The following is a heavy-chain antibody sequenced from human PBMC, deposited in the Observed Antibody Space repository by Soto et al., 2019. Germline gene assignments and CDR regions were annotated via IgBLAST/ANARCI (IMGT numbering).Heavy chain of an antibody. Sequence: PSETLSLTCTVSGGSISSGDFYWSWIRQHPGKGLGLIGYIYYSGSTYYNPSLKSRVTISVDTSKNQFSLKLSSVTAADTAVYYCTRADVVAHYNWFDPWGQGTLVTVSS. J-gene: IGHJ5*02. CDR2: IYYSGST. CDR1: GGSISSGDFY. V-gene: IGHV4-31*03. D-gene: IGHD2-15*01. CDR3: TRADVVAHYNWFDP.